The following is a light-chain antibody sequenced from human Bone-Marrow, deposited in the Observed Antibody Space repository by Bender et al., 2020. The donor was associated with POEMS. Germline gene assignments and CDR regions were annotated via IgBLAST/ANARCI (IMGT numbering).Light chain of an antibody. CDR3: SSYTSSNTYV. Sequence: QSALTQPASVSGSPGQSITISCTGTSSDVGGYNYVSWYQQHPGKAPKLMIYDVSNRPSGVSNRFSGSKSGNTASLTISGLQAEDEADYYCSSYTSSNTYVFGSGTKFTVL. V-gene: IGLV2-14*03. CDR2: DVS. CDR1: SSDVGGYNY. J-gene: IGLJ1*01.